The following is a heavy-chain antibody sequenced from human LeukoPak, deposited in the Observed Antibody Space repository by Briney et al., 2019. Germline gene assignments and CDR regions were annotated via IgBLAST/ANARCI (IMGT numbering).Heavy chain of an antibody. V-gene: IGHV1-69*13. D-gene: IGHD3-22*01. CDR1: GGTFSSYA. Sequence: SVKVSCKASGGTFSSYAISWVRQAPGQGLEWMGGIIPTFGTANYAQKFQGRVTITADESTSTAYMELSSLRSEDTAVYYCAREGYYYDSSGYYYANRFDYWGQGTLVTVSS. J-gene: IGHJ4*02. CDR3: AREGYYYDSSGYYYANRFDY. CDR2: IIPTFGTA.